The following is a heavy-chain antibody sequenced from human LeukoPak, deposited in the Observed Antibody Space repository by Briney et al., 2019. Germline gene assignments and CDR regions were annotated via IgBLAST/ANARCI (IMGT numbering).Heavy chain of an antibody. D-gene: IGHD3-22*01. J-gene: IGHJ4*02. Sequence: GESLKISCKGSGYSFTSYWIGWVRQMPGKGLEWMGIIYPGDSDTRYSPSFQGQVTISADKSISTAYLQWSSLKASDTAMYYCARRGGEYYYDSSGYYYGYWGQGTLVTVSS. CDR1: GYSFTSYW. CDR2: IYPGDSDT. V-gene: IGHV5-51*01. CDR3: ARRGGEYYYDSSGYYYGY.